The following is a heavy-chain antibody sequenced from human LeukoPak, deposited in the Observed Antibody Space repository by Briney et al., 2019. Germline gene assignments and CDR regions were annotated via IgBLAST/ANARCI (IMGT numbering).Heavy chain of an antibody. D-gene: IGHD6-13*01. CDR1: VGSISSYY. CDR3: ARVGYSSSWYFDY. Sequence: SETLSLTCTVSVGSISSYYWSWIRQPPGKGLEWIGYIFYSGSTNYNPSLKSRVTISVDTSKNQFSLKLTSVTAADTAVYYCARVGYSSSWYFDYWGQGTLVTVSS. CDR2: IFYSGST. J-gene: IGHJ4*02. V-gene: IGHV4-59*01.